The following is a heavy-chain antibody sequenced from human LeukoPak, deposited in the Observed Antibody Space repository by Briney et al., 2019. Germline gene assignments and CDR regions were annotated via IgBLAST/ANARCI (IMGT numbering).Heavy chain of an antibody. CDR3: ARDGEVLSSSWFWFDP. J-gene: IGHJ5*02. CDR2: VNESGGT. Sequence: PSETLSLTCAVYIDSFSNYHWNWIRQTPAKGMEWIGEVNESGGTNISPSLRSRVILSVDTSKNQFSLKLISVTVADTAIYYCARDGEVLSSSWFWFDPWGQGTLVTVSS. D-gene: IGHD6-13*01. CDR1: IDSFSNYH. V-gene: IGHV4-34*01.